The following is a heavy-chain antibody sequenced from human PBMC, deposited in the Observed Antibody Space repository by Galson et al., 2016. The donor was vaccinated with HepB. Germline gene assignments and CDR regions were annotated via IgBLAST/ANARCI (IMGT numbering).Heavy chain of an antibody. CDR3: TLGSDASS. J-gene: IGHJ5*02. V-gene: IGHV3-53*01. Sequence: SLRLSCAVSGFTVSANYMSWVRQGPGKGLEWVSGIYKGGSTNYAVSVKGRFTISRDTAENTPQLHMNNLTVDDTAVYYCTLGSDASSWGQGTLVIVSS. CDR2: IYKGGST. CDR1: GFTVSANY. D-gene: IGHD2-2*01.